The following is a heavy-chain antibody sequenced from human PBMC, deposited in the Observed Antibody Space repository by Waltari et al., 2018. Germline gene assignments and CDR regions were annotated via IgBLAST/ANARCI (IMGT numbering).Heavy chain of an antibody. Sequence: QVQLVESGGGVVQPGRSLRLSCAASGFTFSSYGMHWVRQAPGKGLEWVAGISYDGSQKYYEDSVKGRFTISRDNSKNTRHLQMNSLRAEDTAVYYCAKDQGRGCSGGSCYYYYYYGMDVWGQGTTVTVSS. CDR2: ISYDGSQK. D-gene: IGHD2-15*01. CDR1: GFTFSSYG. J-gene: IGHJ6*02. CDR3: AKDQGRGCSGGSCYYYYYYGMDV. V-gene: IGHV3-30*18.